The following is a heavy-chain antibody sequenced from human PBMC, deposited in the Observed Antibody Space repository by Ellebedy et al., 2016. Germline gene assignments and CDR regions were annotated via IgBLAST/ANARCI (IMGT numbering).Heavy chain of an antibody. D-gene: IGHD3-10*01. CDR2: LYSGGTI. Sequence: GESLKISCAVSGFTVSSNYMSWVRQAPGKGLEWVSVLYSGGTIYYADSVKGRFTISRDNAKSSVYLQMNNLRVEDTAVYYCARVATSFTMVRTWVLWGQGTLVTVSS. CDR3: ARVATSFTMVRTWVL. V-gene: IGHV3-66*01. J-gene: IGHJ4*02. CDR1: GFTVSSNY.